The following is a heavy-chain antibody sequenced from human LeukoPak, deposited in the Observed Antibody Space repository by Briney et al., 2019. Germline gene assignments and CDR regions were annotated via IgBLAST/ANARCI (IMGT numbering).Heavy chain of an antibody. CDR2: ISGSDGST. CDR1: GFTFSSYG. Sequence: GGSLRLSCAASGFTFSSYGMSWVRQALGKGLEWVSAISGSDGSTYYADSVKGRFTISRDNSKNTLYLQLNSLRAEDTAVYYCAKEEYSGSLLTLDYWGQGTLVTVSS. J-gene: IGHJ4*02. CDR3: AKEEYSGSLLTLDY. V-gene: IGHV3-23*01. D-gene: IGHD1-26*01.